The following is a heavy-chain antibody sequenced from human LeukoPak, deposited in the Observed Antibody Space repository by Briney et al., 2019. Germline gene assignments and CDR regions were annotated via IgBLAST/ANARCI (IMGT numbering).Heavy chain of an antibody. CDR3: AREYSSGWYVDY. V-gene: IGHV1-46*01. CDR2: INPSGGST. Sequence: ASVKVSCEASGYTFTSYYMHWVRQAPGQGLEWMGIINPSGGSTSYAQKFQGRVTMTRDTSTSTVYMELSSLRSEDTAVYYCAREYSSGWYVDYWGQGTLVTVSS. CDR1: GYTFTSYY. D-gene: IGHD6-19*01. J-gene: IGHJ4*02.